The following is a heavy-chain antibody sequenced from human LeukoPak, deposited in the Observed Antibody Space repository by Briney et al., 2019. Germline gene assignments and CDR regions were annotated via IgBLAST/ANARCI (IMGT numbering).Heavy chain of an antibody. CDR2: IYYSGST. D-gene: IGHD3-16*01. V-gene: IGHV4-39*07. Sequence: PSETLSLTCTVSGGSISSSSYYWGWIRQPPGRGLEWIGSIYYSGSTYYNPSLKSRVTISVDTSKNQFSLKLSSVTAADTAVYYCAREVGALGERIYYYYYMDVWGKGTTVTVSS. J-gene: IGHJ6*03. CDR1: GGSISSSSYY. CDR3: AREVGALGERIYYYYYMDV.